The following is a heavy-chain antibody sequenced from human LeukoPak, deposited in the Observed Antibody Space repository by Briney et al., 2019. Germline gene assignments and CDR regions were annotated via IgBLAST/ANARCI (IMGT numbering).Heavy chain of an antibody. Sequence: GGSLRLSCAASGFTFSTYTMNWVRQAPGKGLEWVSSISSSSYFIYYADSVKGRFTISRDNSKNTLYLQMNSLRAEDTAVFFCAKEIWPTVTTPGHTYFDYWGQGTLVTVSS. D-gene: IGHD4-17*01. V-gene: IGHV3-21*01. CDR3: AKEIWPTVTTPGHTYFDY. CDR2: ISSSSYFI. CDR1: GFTFSTYT. J-gene: IGHJ4*02.